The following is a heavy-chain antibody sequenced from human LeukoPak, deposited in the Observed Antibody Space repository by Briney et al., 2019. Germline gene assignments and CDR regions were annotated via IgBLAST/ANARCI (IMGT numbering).Heavy chain of an antibody. Sequence: ASVKVSCKASGYTFTSYGISWVRQAPGQGLEWMGWISAYNGNTNYAQKLQGRVTMTTDTSTSTAYMELRSLRSDDTAVYYCARDLALRLGELSLSHFDYLGQGTLVTVSS. CDR1: GYTFTSYG. CDR3: ARDLALRLGELSLSHFDY. CDR2: ISAYNGNT. J-gene: IGHJ4*02. V-gene: IGHV1-18*01. D-gene: IGHD3-16*02.